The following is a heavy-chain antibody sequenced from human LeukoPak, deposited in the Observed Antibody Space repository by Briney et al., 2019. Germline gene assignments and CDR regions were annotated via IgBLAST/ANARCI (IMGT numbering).Heavy chain of an antibody. D-gene: IGHD2-2*01. CDR2: ISNDGKYI. CDR1: GFTFNNAW. CDR3: ANHLACGSTSCPPFDD. Sequence: GGSLRLSCAASGFTFNNAWMSWVRQAPGKGLEWVSSISNDGKYIYYADSVKGRFTISRDNAKSSLYLQMNSLRAEDTAVYYCANHLACGSTSCPPFDDWGQGTLVTVSS. J-gene: IGHJ4*02. V-gene: IGHV3-21*01.